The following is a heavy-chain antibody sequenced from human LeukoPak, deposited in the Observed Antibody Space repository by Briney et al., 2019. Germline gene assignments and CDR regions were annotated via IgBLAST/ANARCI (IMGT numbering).Heavy chain of an antibody. Sequence: GESLKISCKGSRYSFTSYWIGWVRQMPGKGLEWMGIIYPGDSDTRYSPSFQGQVTISADKSISTAYLQWSSLKASDTAMYYCARGARFYDSSGYYLRYFDYWGQGTLVTASS. CDR2: IYPGDSDT. J-gene: IGHJ4*02. D-gene: IGHD3-22*01. CDR3: ARGARFYDSSGYYLRYFDY. CDR1: RYSFTSYW. V-gene: IGHV5-51*01.